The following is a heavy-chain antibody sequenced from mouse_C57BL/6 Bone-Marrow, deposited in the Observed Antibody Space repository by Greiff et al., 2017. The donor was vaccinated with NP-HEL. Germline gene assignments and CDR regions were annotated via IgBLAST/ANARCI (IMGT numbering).Heavy chain of an antibody. V-gene: IGHV2-2*01. CDR1: GFSLTSYG. D-gene: IGHD1-1*01. CDR3: ARRGTTVERDYYAMDY. CDR2: IWSGGST. Sequence: QVHVKQSGPGLVQPSQSLSITCTVSGFSLTSYGVHWVRQSPGKGLEWLGVIWSGGSTDYNAAFISRLSISKDNSKSQVFLKMNSLQADDTAIYYCARRGTTVERDYYAMDYWGQGTSVTVSS. J-gene: IGHJ4*01.